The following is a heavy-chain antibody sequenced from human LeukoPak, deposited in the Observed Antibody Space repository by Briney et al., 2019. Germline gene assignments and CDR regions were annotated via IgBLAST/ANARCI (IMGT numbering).Heavy chain of an antibody. J-gene: IGHJ5*02. Sequence: PSETLSLTCAVYGGSFSGYYWSWIRQPPGKGLEWIGEINHSGSTNYNPSLKSRVTISVDTSKNQFSLKLSSVTAADTAVYYCARSGFSMYYGSGKRGWFDPWGQGTLVTVSS. CDR1: GGSFSGYY. D-gene: IGHD3-10*01. CDR3: ARSGFSMYYGSGKRGWFDP. V-gene: IGHV4-34*01. CDR2: INHSGST.